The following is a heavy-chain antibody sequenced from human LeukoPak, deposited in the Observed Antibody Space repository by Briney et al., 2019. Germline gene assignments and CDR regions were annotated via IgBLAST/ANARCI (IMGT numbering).Heavy chain of an antibody. Sequence: SETLSLTCAVYGGSFSGYYWSWIRQPPGKGLEWIGEINHSGSTNYNPSLKSRVTISVDTSKNQFSLKLSSVTAADTAVYYCARPYILTGYYRGRNAFDIWGQGTMVTVSS. D-gene: IGHD3-9*01. CDR3: ARPYILTGYYRGRNAFDI. V-gene: IGHV4-34*01. CDR1: GGSFSGYY. J-gene: IGHJ3*02. CDR2: INHSGST.